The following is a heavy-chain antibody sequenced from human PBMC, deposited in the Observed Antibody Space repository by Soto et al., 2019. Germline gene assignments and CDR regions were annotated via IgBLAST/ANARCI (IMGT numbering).Heavy chain of an antibody. CDR3: ARIPYSSGLFDC. CDR2: IDSSSDSI. V-gene: IGHV3-48*02. D-gene: IGHD6-19*01. Sequence: EVQLVESGGGLVQPGGSLRLSCAASGFTLGSHNMSWVRQAPGKGLEWLSYIDSSSDSIHYADSVKGRFSISRDNARNSLYLQMDSLGDDDTAVYYCARIPYSSGLFDCWGQGTLVTVSS. J-gene: IGHJ4*02. CDR1: GFTLGSHN.